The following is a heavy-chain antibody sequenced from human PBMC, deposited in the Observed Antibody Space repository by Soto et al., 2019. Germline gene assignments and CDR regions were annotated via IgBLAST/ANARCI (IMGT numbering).Heavy chain of an antibody. Sequence: GGSLRLSCAASGFTFTSNAMRWVRQAPGKGLEWVAVISYDGSNKYYADSVKCRFTISRDNSKNTLYLQMNSLRAEDTAVYYCARVATPHYYYGMDVWGQGTTVTVSS. J-gene: IGHJ6*02. CDR1: GFTFTSNA. CDR3: ARVATPHYYYGMDV. CDR2: ISYDGSNK. V-gene: IGHV3-30-3*01.